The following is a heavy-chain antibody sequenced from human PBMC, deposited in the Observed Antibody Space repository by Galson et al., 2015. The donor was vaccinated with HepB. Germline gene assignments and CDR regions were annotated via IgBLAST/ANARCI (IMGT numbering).Heavy chain of an antibody. CDR2: ISSSGSTI. CDR1: GFTFSDYY. V-gene: IGHV3-11*01. D-gene: IGHD4-17*01. Sequence: SLRLSCAASGFTFSDYYMSWIRQAPGTGLEWVSYISSSGSTIYYADSVKGRFTISRDHAKNSLYLQMHSLRAEDTAVYFCARVQGTKTVTDFYGMDVWGQGTTVTVSS. J-gene: IGHJ6*02. CDR3: ARVQGTKTVTDFYGMDV.